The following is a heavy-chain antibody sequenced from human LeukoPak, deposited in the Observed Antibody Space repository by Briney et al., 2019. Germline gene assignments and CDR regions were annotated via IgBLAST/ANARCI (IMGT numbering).Heavy chain of an antibody. V-gene: IGHV4-4*02. J-gene: IGHJ3*02. D-gene: IGHD2-2*01. CDR2: IYHSGST. CDR3: ARDFCSSTSCYVPDAFDI. CDR1: GGSISSSNW. Sequence: SGTLSLTCAVSGGSISSSNWWSWVRQPPGKGLEWIGEIYHSGSTNYNPSLKSRVTISVDKSKNQFSLKLSSVTAADTAVYYCARDFCSSTSCYVPDAFDIWGQGTMVTVSS.